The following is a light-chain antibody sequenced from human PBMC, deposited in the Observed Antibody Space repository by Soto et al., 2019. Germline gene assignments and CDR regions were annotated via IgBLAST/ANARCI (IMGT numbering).Light chain of an antibody. J-gene: IGLJ1*01. V-gene: IGLV2-14*01. CDR2: DVS. Sequence: QSALTQPASVSCSPGQSITISFTGTSSDVGGYNYVSWYQQHPVKAPKLMIYDVSNRPSGVSNRFSGSKSGNTDSLPISGLQAEDEADYYCSSYTSSSTLGVFGTGTKVTVL. CDR1: SSDVGGYNY. CDR3: SSYTSSSTLGV.